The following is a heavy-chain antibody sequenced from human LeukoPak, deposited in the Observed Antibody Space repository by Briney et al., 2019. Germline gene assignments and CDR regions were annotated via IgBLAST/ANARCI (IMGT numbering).Heavy chain of an antibody. CDR2: ISSSGSTI. J-gene: IGHJ4*02. CDR3: ARDTSTRGLFDY. D-gene: IGHD3-10*01. V-gene: IGHV3-11*04. Sequence: PGGSLRLSCAASGFTLSDYYMSWIRQAPGKGLGWVSYISSSGSTIYYADSVKGRFTISRDNAKNSLYLQMNSVRAEDTAVYYCARDTSTRGLFDYWGQGTLVTVSS. CDR1: GFTLSDYY.